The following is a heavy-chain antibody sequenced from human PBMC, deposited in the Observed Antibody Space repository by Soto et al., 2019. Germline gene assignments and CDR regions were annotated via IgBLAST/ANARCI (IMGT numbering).Heavy chain of an antibody. J-gene: IGHJ6*03. D-gene: IGHD3-10*01. V-gene: IGHV1-18*01. CDR2: ISAYNGNT. CDR3: ARDSSGYGSGSYFLNYYYYMDV. CDR1: GYTFTSYG. Sequence: VSVKVSCKASGYTFTSYGISWVRQAPGQGLEWMGWISAYNGNTNYAQKLQGRVTMTTDTSTSTAYMELRSLRSDDTAVYYCARDSSGYGSGSYFLNYYYYMDVWGKGTTVTVSS.